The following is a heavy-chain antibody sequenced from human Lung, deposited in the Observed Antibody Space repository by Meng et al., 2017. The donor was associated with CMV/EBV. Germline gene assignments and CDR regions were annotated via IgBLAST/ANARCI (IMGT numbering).Heavy chain of an antibody. Sequence: GGSLRLSCEASGFNFGNFWMNWVRQAPGKGLEWVANIKGDGTEEYYVDSVKGRFTISRDNAKNSPYLQMNSLRVEDTALYYCRTGHYDRAWGHGTRVTVSS. J-gene: IGHJ5*01. V-gene: IGHV3-7*01. CDR3: RTGHYDRA. CDR1: GFNFGNFW. D-gene: IGHD3-16*01. CDR2: IKGDGTEE.